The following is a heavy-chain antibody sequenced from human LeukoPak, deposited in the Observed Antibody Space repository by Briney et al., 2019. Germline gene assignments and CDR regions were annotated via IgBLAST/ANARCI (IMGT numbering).Heavy chain of an antibody. CDR3: ARDRQQLADY. CDR2: ISAYNGNT. Sequence: ASVKVSCKASGYTFTTYAIHWVRQAPGQSLEWMGWISAYNGNTNYAQKLQGRVTMTTDTSTSTAYMELRSLRSDDTAVYYCARDRQQLADYWGQGTLVTVSS. V-gene: IGHV1-18*01. D-gene: IGHD6-13*01. CDR1: GYTFTTYA. J-gene: IGHJ4*02.